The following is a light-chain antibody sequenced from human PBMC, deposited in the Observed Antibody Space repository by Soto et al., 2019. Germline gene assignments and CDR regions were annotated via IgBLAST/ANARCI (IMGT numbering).Light chain of an antibody. CDR3: VSYTASASYV. CDR1: SSDVGGYIY. V-gene: IGLV2-14*01. J-gene: IGLJ1*01. CDR2: DVN. Sequence: QSVLTQPASVSGSPGQSITISCTGTSSDVGGYIYVSWYQQHPGKAPKLMVFDVNNRPSGVSNRFSGSKSGNTASLTISHLRAEDDADYYCVSYTASASYVFGTGTKLTVL.